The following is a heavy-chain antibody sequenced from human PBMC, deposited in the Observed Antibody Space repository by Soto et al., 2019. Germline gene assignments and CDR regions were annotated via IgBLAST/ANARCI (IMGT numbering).Heavy chain of an antibody. D-gene: IGHD6-13*01. CDR1: GGSTSSSSSY. CDR2: IYSTGNT. Sequence: SETLSLTCTVSGGSTSSSSSYWGWIRQPPGKGLEWIGSIYSTGNTYYNPSLNSQVTISVDTSKNQFSLNVISVTAADTAVYYCRRSSRYSTEVWGQGTTVTVSS. V-gene: IGHV4-39*01. CDR3: RRSSRYSTEV. J-gene: IGHJ6*02.